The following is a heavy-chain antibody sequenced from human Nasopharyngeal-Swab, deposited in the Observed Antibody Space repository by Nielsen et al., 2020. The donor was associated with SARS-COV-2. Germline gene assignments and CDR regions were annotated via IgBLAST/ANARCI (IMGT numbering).Heavy chain of an antibody. V-gene: IGHV4-39*07. CDR2: IYYSGST. D-gene: IGHD1-1*01. Sequence: WIRQPPGKGLEWIGSIYYSGSTYYNPSLKSRVTISVDTSKNQFSLKLSSVTTADTAVYYCARDLEGRGRVRRWGQGTLVTVSS. CDR3: ARDLEGRGRVRR. J-gene: IGHJ4*02.